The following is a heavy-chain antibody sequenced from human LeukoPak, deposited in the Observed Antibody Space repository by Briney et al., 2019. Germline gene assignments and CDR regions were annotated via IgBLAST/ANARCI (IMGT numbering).Heavy chain of an antibody. CDR3: AKGGLGYYDFWSGYRDYFDY. Sequence: SGGSLRLSCAASGFTFSSYAMSWVRQAPGKGLEWVSAISGSGGSTYYADSVKGRFTISRDNSKNTLYLQMNSLRAEDTAVYYCAKGGLGYYDFWSGYRDYFDYWGQGTLVTVSS. V-gene: IGHV3-23*01. CDR2: ISGSGGST. D-gene: IGHD3-3*01. J-gene: IGHJ4*02. CDR1: GFTFSSYA.